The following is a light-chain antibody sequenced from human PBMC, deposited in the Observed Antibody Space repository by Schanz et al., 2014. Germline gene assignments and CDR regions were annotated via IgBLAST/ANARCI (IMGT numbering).Light chain of an antibody. J-gene: IGKJ4*01. CDR1: QSVSSNY. Sequence: DIVLTQSPGTLSLSPGERATLSCRASQSVSSNYLAWYQQKPGQAPRFLIYGASTRATGIPVRFSGSGSGTEFTLTISSLRADDAAVYYCQQYYGVPLTFGGGTKVEI. V-gene: IGKV3-20*01. CDR3: QQYYGVPLT. CDR2: GAS.